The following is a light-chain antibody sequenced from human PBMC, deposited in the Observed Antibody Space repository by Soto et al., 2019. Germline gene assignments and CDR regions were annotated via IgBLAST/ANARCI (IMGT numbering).Light chain of an antibody. J-gene: IGLJ2*01. Sequence: QAVVTQPASVSGSPGQSITISCTGTSSDVGGYNYVSWYQHHPGKAPKLMIYEVSNRPSGVSNRFSGSKSGNTASLTISGLQAEDEADYYCTSYTGSSTVVFGGGTQLTVL. V-gene: IGLV2-14*01. CDR1: SSDVGGYNY. CDR3: TSYTGSSTVV. CDR2: EVS.